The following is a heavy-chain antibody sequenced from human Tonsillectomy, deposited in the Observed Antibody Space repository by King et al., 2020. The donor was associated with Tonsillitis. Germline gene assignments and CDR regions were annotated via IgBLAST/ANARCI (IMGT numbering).Heavy chain of an antibody. J-gene: IGHJ4*02. CDR2: MYYSGTI. D-gene: IGHD1-26*01. CDR3: ARSVSGSFDY. CDR1: GGSISSSDHY. Sequence: QLQESGPGVVMPSETLSLTCTVSGGSISSSDHYWAWIRQPPGKGREWIWYMYYSGTIFYHPSLNSPITISGGTSENRFSRKLSSVTAADTAVYFCARSVSGSFDYWGQGALVTVSS. V-gene: IGHV4-39*01.